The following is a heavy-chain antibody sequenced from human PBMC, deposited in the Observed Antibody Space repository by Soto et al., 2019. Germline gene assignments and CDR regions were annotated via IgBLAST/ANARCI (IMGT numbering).Heavy chain of an antibody. J-gene: IGHJ5*02. CDR2: IYYSGST. CDR1: GGSISSYY. D-gene: IGHD2-8*01. CDR3: ARDLRCTNGVCYPFWFDP. Sequence: PSETLSLTCTVSGGSISSYYWSWIRQPPGKGLEWIGYIYYSGSTNYNPSLKSRVTISVDTSKNQFSLKLSSVTAAGTAVYYCARDLRCTNGVCYPFWFDPWGQGTLVTVSS. V-gene: IGHV4-59*01.